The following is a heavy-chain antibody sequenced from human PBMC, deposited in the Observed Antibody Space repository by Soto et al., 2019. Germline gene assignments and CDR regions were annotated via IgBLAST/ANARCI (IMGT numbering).Heavy chain of an antibody. Sequence: PGGSLRLSCVASGTTFGSRAMSWVRQAPGEGLEWVSTITDTGGDTKYSDSVRGRFTMSRDNSKKTLYLQMNNLRVEDSALYYCARGSTDSYPGSRIFDFWGRGTLVTV. J-gene: IGHJ4*02. V-gene: IGHV3-23*01. CDR1: GTTFGSRA. CDR3: ARGSTDSYPGSRIFDF. CDR2: ITDTGGDT. D-gene: IGHD3-10*01.